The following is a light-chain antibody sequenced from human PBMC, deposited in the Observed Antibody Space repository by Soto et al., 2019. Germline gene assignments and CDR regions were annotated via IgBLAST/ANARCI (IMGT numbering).Light chain of an antibody. V-gene: IGLV2-14*02. CDR1: SSDVGSYNL. CDR2: EGS. CDR3: SSYASSTTPYV. Sequence: QSVLTQPASVSGSPGQSITISCTGTSSDVGSYNLVSWYQQHPGKAPKLMIYEGSKRPSGVSNRFSGSKSGNTDSLTISGLQAEDEADYYCSSYASSTTPYVFGTGTKVTVL. J-gene: IGLJ1*01.